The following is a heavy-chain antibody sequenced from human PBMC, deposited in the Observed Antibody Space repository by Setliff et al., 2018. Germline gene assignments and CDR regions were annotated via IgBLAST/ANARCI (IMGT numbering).Heavy chain of an antibody. CDR2: IKQDGSEK. Sequence: GGSLRLSCVASGFSFSNYWMNWVRQAPGKGLEWVANIKQDGSEKNYVDSVKGRFTISRDNAMNSLYLQMNSLRVADTAVYFCARRGNRGSGWYAGIDYWGQGTLVTVS. D-gene: IGHD6-19*01. J-gene: IGHJ4*02. CDR3: ARRGNRGSGWYAGIDY. CDR1: GFSFSNYW. V-gene: IGHV3-7*01.